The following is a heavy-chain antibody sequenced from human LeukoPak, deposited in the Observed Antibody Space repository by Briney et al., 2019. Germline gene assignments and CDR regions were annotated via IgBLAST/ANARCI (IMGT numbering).Heavy chain of an antibody. D-gene: IGHD1-26*01. Sequence: GGSLRLSCAACGFTFSGCTMHWVRQASGKGLEWVGRIRSKANSYATAYAASVKGRFTISRYDSKNTAYLQMNSLKTEDTAVYYCTYPTGGEGYWGQGTLVTVSS. CDR1: GFTFSGCT. V-gene: IGHV3-73*01. J-gene: IGHJ4*02. CDR2: IRSKANSYAT. CDR3: TYPTGGEGY.